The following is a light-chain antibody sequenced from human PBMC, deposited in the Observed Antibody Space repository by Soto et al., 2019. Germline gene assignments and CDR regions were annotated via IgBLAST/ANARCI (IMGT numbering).Light chain of an antibody. V-gene: IGKV1-5*03. J-gene: IGKJ2*01. Sequence: DIHMTQSPSTLSASVGDRVTITCRASQSISSWLAWYQQKPGKAPKLLIYKASSLESGVPSRFSGSGSGTEFTLTISSLQPDDFATYYCQQYNSYGTFGQGTKLEIK. CDR1: QSISSW. CDR3: QQYNSYGT. CDR2: KAS.